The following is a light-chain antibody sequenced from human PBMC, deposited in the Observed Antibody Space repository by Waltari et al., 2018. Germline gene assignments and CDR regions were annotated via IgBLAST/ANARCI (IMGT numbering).Light chain of an antibody. CDR1: QGIRND. V-gene: IGKV1-6*01. CDR2: ATS. CDR3: LQDYNYPYT. J-gene: IGKJ2*01. Sequence: AIQMTQSPSSLSASVGARVTITCRASQGIRNDLAWYQQKPGKAPKLLIYATSTLPIGIPSRFSGSGSGTDFTLTISSLQPEDFATYYCLQDYNYPYTFGQGTKLEIK.